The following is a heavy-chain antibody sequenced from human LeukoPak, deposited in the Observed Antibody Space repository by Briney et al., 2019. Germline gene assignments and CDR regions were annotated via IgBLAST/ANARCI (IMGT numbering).Heavy chain of an antibody. D-gene: IGHD4-17*01. J-gene: IGHJ4*02. Sequence: KICYKGSGYSFSSCWIRGVRQVIVKALVWGRIICPGYSEPRYSPPFQCQVTISADNSISTAYLQWSSLKASDIAMHHCAILYGGYYSPEYYVDYWCQGTLVTVSS. CDR3: AILYGGYYSPEYYVDY. CDR1: GYSFSSCW. V-gene: IGHV5-51*01. CDR2: ICPGYSEP.